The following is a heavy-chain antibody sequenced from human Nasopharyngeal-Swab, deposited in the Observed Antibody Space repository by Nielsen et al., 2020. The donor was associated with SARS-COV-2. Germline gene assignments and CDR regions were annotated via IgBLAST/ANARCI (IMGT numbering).Heavy chain of an antibody. CDR2: INPGGGSA. CDR3: ARGGDPREVVAATDCFDP. V-gene: IGHV1-46*01. D-gene: IGHD2-15*01. Sequence: SVPVSCMASRYTFTRYYIHWVRQPPGQGLEWMGIINPGGGSARYPQNFQGRVTMTRDTSTSTVYMELSSLRSEDTAVYYCARGGDPREVVAATDCFDPWGQGALVTVSS. J-gene: IGHJ5*02. CDR1: RYTFTRYY.